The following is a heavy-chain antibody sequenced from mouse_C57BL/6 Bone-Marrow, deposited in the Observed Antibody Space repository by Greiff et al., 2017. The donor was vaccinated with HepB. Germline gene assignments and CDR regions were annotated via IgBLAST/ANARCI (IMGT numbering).Heavy chain of an antibody. CDR3: ARPGSNCRFAY. J-gene: IGHJ3*01. D-gene: IGHD2-5*01. CDR1: GYAFTNYL. V-gene: IGHV1-54*01. CDR2: INPGSGGT. Sequence: VQLQESGAELVRPGTSVKVSCKASGYAFTNYLIEWVKQRPGQGLEWIGVINPGSGGTNYNEKFKGKATLTADKSSSTAYMQLSSLTSEDSAVYCCARPGSNCRFAYWGQGTLVTVSA.